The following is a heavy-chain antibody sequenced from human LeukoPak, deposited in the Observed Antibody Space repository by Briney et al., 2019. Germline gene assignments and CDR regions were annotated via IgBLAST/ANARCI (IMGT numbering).Heavy chain of an antibody. Sequence: ASVKVSCKASGYTFTSYYIHWVRQAPGQGLEWMGIFNPGGGGTSYAQKFQGRVTMTMDTSTSTVYMDLSSLRSEDTAVYYCARGGDYYDSSGYHYAATHWGQGTPVTVSS. CDR2: FNPGGGGT. CDR1: GYTFTSYY. J-gene: IGHJ4*02. D-gene: IGHD3-22*01. V-gene: IGHV1-46*01. CDR3: ARGGDYYDSSGYHYAATH.